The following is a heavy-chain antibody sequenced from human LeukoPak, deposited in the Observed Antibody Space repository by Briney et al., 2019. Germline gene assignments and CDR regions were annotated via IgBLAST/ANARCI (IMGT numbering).Heavy chain of an antibody. Sequence: QPGRSLRLSCVASGFTFSAYGMYWVRQAPGKGLEWVAVIWNDGSNKYYGDSVKGRFTISRDNAKNSLYLQMTSLRVEDTAIYYCARWNYVSGGWALDCWGQGTLVTVSS. CDR2: IWNDGSNK. J-gene: IGHJ4*02. V-gene: IGHV3-33*01. CDR3: ARWNYVSGGWALDC. D-gene: IGHD3-10*01. CDR1: GFTFSAYG.